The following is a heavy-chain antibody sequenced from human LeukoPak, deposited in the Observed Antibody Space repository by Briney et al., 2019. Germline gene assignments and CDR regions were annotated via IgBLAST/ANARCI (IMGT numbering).Heavy chain of an antibody. V-gene: IGHV3-11*01. D-gene: IGHD4-17*01. J-gene: IGHJ6*02. CDR2: ISSSGSTI. CDR3: ARRLRGMDV. Sequence: GVSLRLSCAASGFPFRDYYKIWTPQAPGKGLEWVSYISSSGSTIYYADSVKGRFTISRDNAKNSLYLQMNSLRAEDTAVYYCARRLRGMDVWGQGTTVTVSS. CDR1: GFPFRDYY.